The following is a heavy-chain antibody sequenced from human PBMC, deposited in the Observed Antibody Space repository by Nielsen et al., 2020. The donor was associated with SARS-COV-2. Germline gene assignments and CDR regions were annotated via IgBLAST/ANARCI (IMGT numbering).Heavy chain of an antibody. CDR1: GFTFSSYS. J-gene: IGHJ4*02. V-gene: IGHV3-21*01. Sequence: GESLKISCAASGFTFSSYSMNWVRQAPGKGLEWVSSISSTSSYIYYADSVKGRFIISRDNAKNSLYLQMNSLRAEDTAVYYCARGPREMATIVDYWGQGTLVTVSS. CDR3: ARGPREMATIVDY. D-gene: IGHD5-24*01. CDR2: ISSTSSYI.